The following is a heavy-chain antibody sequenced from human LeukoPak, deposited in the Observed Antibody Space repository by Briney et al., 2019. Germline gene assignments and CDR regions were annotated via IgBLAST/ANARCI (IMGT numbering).Heavy chain of an antibody. J-gene: IGHJ4*02. CDR3: ARVDGSGSYPLDY. D-gene: IGHD3-10*01. Sequence: TGGSLRLSCAASGFTFSSYSMNWVRQAPGKGLEWVSSISSSSSYIYYADSVKGRFTISRDNAKNSLYLQMNSLRAEDTAVYYCARVDGSGSYPLDYWGQGTLVTVSS. CDR1: GFTFSSYS. V-gene: IGHV3-21*01. CDR2: ISSSSSYI.